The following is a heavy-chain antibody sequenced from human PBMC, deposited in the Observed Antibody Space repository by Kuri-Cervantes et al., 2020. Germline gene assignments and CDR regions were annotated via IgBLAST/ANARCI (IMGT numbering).Heavy chain of an antibody. CDR1: GFTSDDYA. Sequence: GGSLRLSCAASGFTSDDYAMHWVRQAPGKGLEWVSGISWNSGSIDYADSVKGRFTTSRDNAKTSLFLQMNSLRPEDTAFYYCAKDLYYDSSGYYHYWGQETLVTVSS. V-gene: IGHV3-9*02. CDR2: ISWNSGSI. D-gene: IGHD3-22*01. J-gene: IGHJ4*02. CDR3: AKDLYYDSSGYYHY.